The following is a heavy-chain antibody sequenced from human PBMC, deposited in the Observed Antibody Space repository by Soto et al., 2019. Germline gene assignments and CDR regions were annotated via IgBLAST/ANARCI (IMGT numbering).Heavy chain of an antibody. CDR1: GGSISSYY. Sequence: PSETLSLTCTASGGSISSYYWSWIRQPPGKGLDWIGYIYYSGSTNYNPSLKSRVTISVDTSKNQFSLKLSSVTAADTAVYYCARQRAWFPYDFWSGSNWFDPWGQGTLVTVSS. CDR2: IYYSGST. J-gene: IGHJ5*02. V-gene: IGHV4-59*08. CDR3: ARQRAWFPYDFWSGSNWFDP. D-gene: IGHD3-3*01.